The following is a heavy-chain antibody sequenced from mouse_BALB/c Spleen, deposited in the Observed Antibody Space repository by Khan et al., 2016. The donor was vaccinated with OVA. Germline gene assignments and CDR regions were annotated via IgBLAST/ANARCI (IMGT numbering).Heavy chain of an antibody. CDR3: ARLEDR. Sequence: QVQLQQSGPGLVAPSQSLSITCTVSGFSLTSYGVQWVRQPPGQGLEWLGVIWAGGSTNYNSALMSRLSLSKDNSKSKVFFKMNSLQTDDTAMYYCARLEDRWGQGTTLTVSS. J-gene: IGHJ2*01. CDR1: GFSLTSYG. V-gene: IGHV2-9*02. CDR2: IWAGGST.